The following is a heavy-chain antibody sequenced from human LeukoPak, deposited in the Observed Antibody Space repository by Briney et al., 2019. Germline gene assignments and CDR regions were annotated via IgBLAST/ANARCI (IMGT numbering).Heavy chain of an antibody. CDR2: FSSSDTT. Sequence: GGSLRLSCAASGFTFSNYAMSWVRQAPGKGLEWVSAFSSSDTTHYADSVMGRFTISRDNSKNTLFLQMNSLRADDTAVYYCAEVAVTTYSYYYGMDVWGQGTTVTVSS. V-gene: IGHV3-23*01. CDR3: AEVAVTTYSYYYGMDV. D-gene: IGHD4-17*01. J-gene: IGHJ6*02. CDR1: GFTFSNYA.